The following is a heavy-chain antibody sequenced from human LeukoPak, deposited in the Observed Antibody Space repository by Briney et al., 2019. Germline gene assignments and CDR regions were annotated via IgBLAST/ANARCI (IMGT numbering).Heavy chain of an antibody. V-gene: IGHV3-30*18. CDR2: ISYDGSNK. CDR3: AKEGDYYGMDV. Sequence: GGSLRLSCAASGFTFSSYGMHWVRQAPGKGLEWVAVISYDGSNKYYAGSVKGRFTISRDNSKNTLYLQMNSLRAEDTAVYYCAKEGDYYGMDVWGQGTTVTVSS. J-gene: IGHJ6*02. CDR1: GFTFSSYG.